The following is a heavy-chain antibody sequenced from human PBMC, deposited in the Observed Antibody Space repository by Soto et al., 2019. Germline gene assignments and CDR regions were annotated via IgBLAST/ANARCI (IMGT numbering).Heavy chain of an antibody. J-gene: IGHJ4*02. CDR2: IKHDGSET. Sequence: EVQVVESGGDLVQPGGSLRLSCVVSGFTFSDFWMSWVRQAPGKGLDWEANIKHDGSETYYVGSVEGRFTISRDNTKDSLYLQMNSLRAEDTAVYYCARGGSWGPDFWGQGTLVTVSS. V-gene: IGHV3-7*01. CDR1: GFTFSDFW. D-gene: IGHD2-15*01. CDR3: ARGGSWGPDF.